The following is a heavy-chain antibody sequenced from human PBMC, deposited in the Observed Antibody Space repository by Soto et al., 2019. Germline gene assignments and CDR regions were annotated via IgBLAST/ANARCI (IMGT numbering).Heavy chain of an antibody. V-gene: IGHV3-33*05. CDR3: AKDRSVDTRDWFDP. D-gene: IGHD5-18*01. CDR2: ISYDGSNK. CDR1: GFTVSSYG. Sequence: WGSMKIGCAASGFTVSSYGMHWVRKAPGKGLEWVAVISYDGSNKYYADSVKGRFTISRDNSKNTLYLQMNSLRGDDTAVYYCAKDRSVDTRDWFDPWGQGTLVTVSS. J-gene: IGHJ5*02.